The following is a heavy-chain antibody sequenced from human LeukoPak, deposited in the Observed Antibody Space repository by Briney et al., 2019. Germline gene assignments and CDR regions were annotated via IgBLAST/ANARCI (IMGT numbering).Heavy chain of an antibody. CDR2: ISISAGNT. D-gene: IGHD4-17*01. V-gene: IGHV3-23*01. CDR1: GFTFSSYE. CDR3: AKAQLRVTTGIDN. J-gene: IGHJ4*02. Sequence: GGSLRLSCADSGFTFSSYEMNWVRQAPGKGLEWVSGISISAGNTNYADSVKGRFTISRDNSKNTLYLQMNSLRVEDTAVYYCAKAQLRVTTGIDNWGQGTLVTVSS.